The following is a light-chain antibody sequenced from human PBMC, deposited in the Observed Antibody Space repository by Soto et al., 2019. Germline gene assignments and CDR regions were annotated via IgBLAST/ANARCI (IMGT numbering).Light chain of an antibody. CDR2: DVT. V-gene: IGLV2-11*01. CDR3: CSYAGGHIHYI. CDR1: SSDVGGYNY. J-gene: IGLJ1*01. Sequence: QSALTQPRSVSGSPGQSVTVSCTGTSSDVGGYNYVSWYRRYPGEAPKLLIYDVTERLSGVPDRFSGSKSGNTASLTISGLQAEDEADYYCCSYAGGHIHYIIGTGTKVTVL.